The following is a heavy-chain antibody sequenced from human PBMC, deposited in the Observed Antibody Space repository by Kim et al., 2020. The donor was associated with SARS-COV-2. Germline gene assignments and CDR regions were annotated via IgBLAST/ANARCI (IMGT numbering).Heavy chain of an antibody. CDR1: GGSISSYY. Sequence: ETLSLTCTVSGGSISSYYWSWIRQPPGKGLEWIGYIYYSGSTNYNPSLKSRVTISVDTSKNQFSLKLSSVTAADTAVYYCAREKKRLITFGGVAAFDAFDIWGQGTMVTVSS. CDR3: AREKKRLITFGGVAAFDAFDI. V-gene: IGHV4-59*13. D-gene: IGHD3-16*01. J-gene: IGHJ3*02. CDR2: IYYSGST.